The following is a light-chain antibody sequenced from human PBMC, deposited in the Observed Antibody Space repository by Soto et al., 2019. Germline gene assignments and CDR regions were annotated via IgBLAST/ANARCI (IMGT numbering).Light chain of an antibody. CDR3: QQYYSNQWT. J-gene: IGKJ1*01. V-gene: IGKV4-1*01. Sequence: DIVMTQSPDSLAVSLGERATINCKSSQSILYSSNNKNCLGWYQQKPGQPPKLLIYWASTRESGVPDRFSGSGSGTDFTLTISSLQAEDVAVYYCQQYYSNQWTVGQGTKGEIK. CDR2: WAS. CDR1: QSILYSSNNKNC.